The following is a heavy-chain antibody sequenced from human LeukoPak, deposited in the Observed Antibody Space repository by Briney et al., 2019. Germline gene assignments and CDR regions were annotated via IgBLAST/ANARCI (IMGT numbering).Heavy chain of an antibody. D-gene: IGHD3-22*01. Sequence: GESLKISCKGSGYRVTSYWIGWVRQMPGKGLEWMGIIYPGDSDTRYSPSFQGQVTISADKSISTAYLQWSSLKASDTAMYYCPRARTSRQDSRGYYPFDYWGQGPLLTVSS. CDR2: IYPGDSDT. J-gene: IGHJ4*02. V-gene: IGHV5-51*01. CDR3: PRARTSRQDSRGYYPFDY. CDR1: GYRVTSYW.